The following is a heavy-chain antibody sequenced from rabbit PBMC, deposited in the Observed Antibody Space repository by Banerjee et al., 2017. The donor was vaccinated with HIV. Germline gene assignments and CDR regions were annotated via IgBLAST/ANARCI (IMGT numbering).Heavy chain of an antibody. CDR1: GFDISGYH. Sequence: QEQLEESVGDLVKPEGSLTLTCTASGFDISGYHMCWVRQAPGKGLEWIACINTNSGNTVYASWAKGRFTISRTSSTTVTLQMTSLTAADTATYFCARDLAGVIGWNFGLWGPGTLVTVS. V-gene: IGHV1S45*01. J-gene: IGHJ4*01. CDR3: ARDLAGVIGWNFGL. D-gene: IGHD4-1*01. CDR2: INTNSGNT.